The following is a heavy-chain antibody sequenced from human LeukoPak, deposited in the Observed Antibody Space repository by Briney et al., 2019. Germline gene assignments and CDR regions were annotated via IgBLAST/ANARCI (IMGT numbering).Heavy chain of an antibody. V-gene: IGHV3-48*01. CDR1: GFTFSFYS. Sequence: GGSLRLSCVASGFTFSFYSMNWVRQAPGKGLEWVSYISSSTTIYYADSVRGRFTISRDNARNSLYLQMNSLRAEDTAVYFCARDGGDFDYWGQGTLVTVSS. D-gene: IGHD3-10*01. CDR2: ISSSTTI. J-gene: IGHJ4*02. CDR3: ARDGGDFDY.